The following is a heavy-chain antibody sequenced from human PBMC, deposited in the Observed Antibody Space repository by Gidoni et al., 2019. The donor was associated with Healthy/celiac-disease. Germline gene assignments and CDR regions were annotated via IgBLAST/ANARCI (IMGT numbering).Heavy chain of an antibody. CDR3: AKDRGLATCHFDY. V-gene: IGHV3-23*01. J-gene: IGHJ4*02. CDR1: GFTFSSYA. CDR2: ISGSGGST. D-gene: IGHD3-10*01. Sequence: EVQLLESGGGLVQPGVSLRLSCAASGFTFSSYAMSWVRQAPGKGLEWVSAISGSGGSTYYADSVKGRFTISRDNSKNTLYLKMNSLRAEETAVYYCAKDRGLATCHFDYWGQGTLVTVSS.